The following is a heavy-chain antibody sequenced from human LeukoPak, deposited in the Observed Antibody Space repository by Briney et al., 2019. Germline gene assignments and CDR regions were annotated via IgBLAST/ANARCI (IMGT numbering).Heavy chain of an antibody. CDR2: FYYSGST. D-gene: IGHD3-22*01. Sequence: SETLSLTCTVSGGSISSSSHYWVWIRQPPGKGLEWIGSFYYSGSTYYNPSLKSRVTISVDTSKNQFSLKLRSVTAADTAVYYCPHYYHSIRIDPDAFDVWGQGTMVSVSS. V-gene: IGHV4-39*07. J-gene: IGHJ3*01. CDR1: GGSISSSSHY. CDR3: PHYYHSIRIDPDAFDV.